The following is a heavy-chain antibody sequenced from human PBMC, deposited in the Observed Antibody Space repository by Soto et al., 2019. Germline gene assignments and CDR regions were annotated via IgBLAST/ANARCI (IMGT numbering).Heavy chain of an antibody. CDR2: IYYSGST. V-gene: IGHV4-30-4*01. D-gene: IGHD2-21*01. CDR1: GGSINNGDYY. CDR3: ARVLHIVVVKNPRHQNWYFDL. J-gene: IGHJ2*01. Sequence: PSETLSLTCTVSGGSINNGDYYWSWIRQPPEKGLEWIGYIYYSGSTYYNPSLKSRVTISVDTSMNQFSLNLNSVTAADAAVYYCARVLHIVVVKNPRHQNWYFDLWGRGTLVTVSS.